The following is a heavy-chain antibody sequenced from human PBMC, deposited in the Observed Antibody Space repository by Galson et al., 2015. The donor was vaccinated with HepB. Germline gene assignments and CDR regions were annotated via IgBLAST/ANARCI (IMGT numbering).Heavy chain of an antibody. CDR3: ARDFAAAGSYYYYYYGMDV. V-gene: IGHV1-2*04. J-gene: IGHJ6*02. Sequence: SVKVSCKASGYTFTSYYMHWVRQAPGQGLEWMGWINPNSGGTNYAQKFQGWVTMTRDTSISTAYMELSRLRSDDTAVYYCARDFAAAGSYYYYYYGMDVWGQGTTVTVSS. CDR1: GYTFTSYY. D-gene: IGHD6-13*01. CDR2: INPNSGGT.